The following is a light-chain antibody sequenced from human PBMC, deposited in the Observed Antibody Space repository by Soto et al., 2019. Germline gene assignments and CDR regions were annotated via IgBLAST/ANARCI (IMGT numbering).Light chain of an antibody. CDR1: QSVSSN. Sequence: EIVMTQSPATLSGSPGERATLSCRASQSVSSNLAWYQQKPGQAPRLLIYGASTRATGIPARFSGSGSGTEFTLTISSLQSEDFAVYYCQQYNSWPPGITFGQGTRLQIK. CDR2: GAS. CDR3: QQYNSWPPGIT. J-gene: IGKJ5*01. V-gene: IGKV3-15*01.